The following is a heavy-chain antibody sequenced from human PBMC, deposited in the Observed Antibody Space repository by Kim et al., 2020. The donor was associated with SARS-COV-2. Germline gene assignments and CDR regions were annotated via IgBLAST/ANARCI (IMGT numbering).Heavy chain of an antibody. CDR3: ARDESLVGSTGEAFDI. D-gene: IGHD3-10*01. V-gene: IGHV3-11*06. J-gene: IGHJ3*02. Sequence: SVKGRFTIARENAKKSLYLQMTSLRAEDTAVYYCARDESLVGSTGEAFDIWGQGTMVTVSS.